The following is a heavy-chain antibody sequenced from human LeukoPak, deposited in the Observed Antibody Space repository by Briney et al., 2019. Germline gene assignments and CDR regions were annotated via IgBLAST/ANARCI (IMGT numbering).Heavy chain of an antibody. CDR3: ARDVRRNNSSHIDC. J-gene: IGHJ4*02. D-gene: IGHD6-13*01. Sequence: AASVKVSCKASGYTFTGYFMHWVRQAPGQGPEWMGWINPNSGGTNYAQKFQGRVTMTRDTSINTTYMELSRLKSDDTAVYYCARDVRRNNSSHIDCWGQGALVTVSS. CDR1: GYTFTGYF. CDR2: INPNSGGT. V-gene: IGHV1-2*02.